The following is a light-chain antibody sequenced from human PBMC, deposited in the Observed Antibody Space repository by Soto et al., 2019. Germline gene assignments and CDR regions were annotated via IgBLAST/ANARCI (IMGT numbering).Light chain of an antibody. CDR3: QQYGSWT. CDR1: QSVSSSY. J-gene: IGKJ1*01. CDR2: GAS. Sequence: EIVLTQSPGTLSLSPGERATLSCRASQSVSSSYLAWYQQKPGQAPRLLIYGASSRATGIADRFSGSGSGTDFTLTISRLEAEDFAVYYCQQYGSWTFGQGTKVEIK. V-gene: IGKV3-20*01.